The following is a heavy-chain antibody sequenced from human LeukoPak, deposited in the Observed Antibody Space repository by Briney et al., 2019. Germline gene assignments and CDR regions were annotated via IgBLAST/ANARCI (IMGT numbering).Heavy chain of an antibody. D-gene: IGHD3-3*01. J-gene: IGHJ4*02. V-gene: IGHV4-59*08. Sequence: SVPLSLTCPVSGGSISSYYWNWIRPPPGKGLEWIGYIYYSGSTNYNPSLKSRVTISVDTSKNQFSLKLSSVTAADTAVYYCARHDYDFWSGYPTSDYYFDYWGQGTLVTVSS. CDR1: GGSISSYY. CDR2: IYYSGST. CDR3: ARHDYDFWSGYPTSDYYFDY.